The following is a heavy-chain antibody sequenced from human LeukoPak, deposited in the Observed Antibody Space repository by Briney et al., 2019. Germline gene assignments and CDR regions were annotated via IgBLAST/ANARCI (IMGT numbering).Heavy chain of an antibody. Sequence: GGSLRLSCAASGFTFDYSAMTWVRQAPGRGLQWVSSISFSGDMTFSADSVKGRFTTSRDNSKYTLYLQMNSLRVDDTAIYYCLTDQQGYRGQGTLVTVSS. J-gene: IGHJ4*02. V-gene: IGHV3-23*01. CDR3: LTDQQGY. CDR1: GFTFDYSA. CDR2: ISFSGDMT.